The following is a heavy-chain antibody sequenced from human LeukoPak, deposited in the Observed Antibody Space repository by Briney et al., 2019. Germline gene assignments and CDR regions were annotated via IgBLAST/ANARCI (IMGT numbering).Heavy chain of an antibody. CDR3: AKAGKEYYGSGSYSRGYYFDY. CDR1: GFTFSSYG. Sequence: PGGSLRLSCAASGFTFSSYGMRWVRQAPGKGLEWVAFIRYDGSNKYYADSVKGRFAISRDNSKNTLYLQMNSLRAEDTAVYYCAKAGKEYYGSGSYSRGYYFDYWGQGTLVTVSS. CDR2: IRYDGSNK. D-gene: IGHD3-10*01. J-gene: IGHJ4*02. V-gene: IGHV3-30*02.